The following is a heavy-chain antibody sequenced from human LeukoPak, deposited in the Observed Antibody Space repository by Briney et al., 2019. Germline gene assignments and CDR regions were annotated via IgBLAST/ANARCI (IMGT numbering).Heavy chain of an antibody. V-gene: IGHV1-69*13. J-gene: IGHJ6*03. CDR1: GGTFSSYA. Sequence: GASVKVSCKASGGTFSSYAINWVRQAPGQGLEWMGGIIPMFGAANYAQMFQGRVTITADESTSTAYMELSSLRSEDTAVYYCARAPYSSGGSTNYYYYYYMDVWGKGTTVTVSS. CDR3: ARAPYSSGGSTNYYYYYYMDV. D-gene: IGHD6-19*01. CDR2: IIPMFGAA.